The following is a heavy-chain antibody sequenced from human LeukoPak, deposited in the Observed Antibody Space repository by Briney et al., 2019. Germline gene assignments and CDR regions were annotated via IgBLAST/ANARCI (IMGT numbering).Heavy chain of an antibody. D-gene: IGHD4-23*01. V-gene: IGHV3-53*01. CDR1: GFTVSSNY. CDR2: IYSGGST. Sequence: GGSLRLSCAASGFTVSSNYMSWVRQAPGKGLEWVSVIYSGGSTYYADSVKGRFTISRDNSKNTLYLQMNSLRAEDTAVYYCGRNRAYGGNSVGYWGQGTLVTVSS. J-gene: IGHJ4*02. CDR3: GRNRAYGGNSVGY.